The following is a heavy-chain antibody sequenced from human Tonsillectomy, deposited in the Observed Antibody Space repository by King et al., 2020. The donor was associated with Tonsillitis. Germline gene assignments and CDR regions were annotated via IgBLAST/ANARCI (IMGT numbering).Heavy chain of an antibody. J-gene: IGHJ5*02. Sequence: VQLVESGAEVKKPGASVKVSCTASGYTFTSYYMHWVRQAPGQGLEWMGIINPSGGSTTYAQKFQGRVTMTRDTSTSTVYMELSSLRSEDTAVYYCARVGYYDSSRYYNTNNRFDPWGQGTLVTVSS. CDR2: INPSGGST. CDR3: ARVGYYDSSRYYNTNNRFDP. D-gene: IGHD3-22*01. CDR1: GYTFTSYY. V-gene: IGHV1-46*03.